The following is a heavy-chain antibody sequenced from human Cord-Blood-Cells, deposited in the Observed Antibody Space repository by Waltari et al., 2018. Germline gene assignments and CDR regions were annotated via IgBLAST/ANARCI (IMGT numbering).Heavy chain of an antibody. Sequence: EVQLVESGGGLVQPGGSLRLSCAASGFTFSSYWMSWVRQAPGKGLEWVANIKQDGSEKYEVDSVKGRFTISRDNAKNSLYLQMNSLRAEDTAVYYCARVGPLWFGELLYYFDYWGQGTLVTVSS. CDR3: ARVGPLWFGELLYYFDY. J-gene: IGHJ4*02. CDR2: IKQDGSEK. D-gene: IGHD3-10*01. V-gene: IGHV3-7*01. CDR1: GFTFSSYW.